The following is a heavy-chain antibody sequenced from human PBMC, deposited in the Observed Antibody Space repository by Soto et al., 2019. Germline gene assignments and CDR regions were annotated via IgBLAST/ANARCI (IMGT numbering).Heavy chain of an antibody. CDR1: GGTFSSYA. V-gene: IGHV1-69*13. Sequence: ASVKVSCKASGGTFSSYAISWVRQAPGQGLEWMGGIIPIFGTANYAQKFQGRVTITADESTSTAYMELSSLRSEDTAVYYCARDLIIRGPYYYYYGMDVWGQGTTVTVSS. J-gene: IGHJ6*02. D-gene: IGHD3-10*01. CDR2: IIPIFGTA. CDR3: ARDLIIRGPYYYYYGMDV.